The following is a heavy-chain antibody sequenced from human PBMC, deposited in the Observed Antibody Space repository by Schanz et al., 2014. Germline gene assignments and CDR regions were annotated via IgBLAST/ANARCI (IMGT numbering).Heavy chain of an antibody. CDR1: GGSISTYY. Sequence: QVQLQESGPGLVKPSETLSLTCTVSGGSISTYYWSWIRQPAGKGLEWIGRIYTSGSTNYNPSLKRRGTMSVDPSKTQFSLRLSSVTAADTAVYYCARYTGAYFDYWGQGTLVTVSS. J-gene: IGHJ4*02. CDR2: IYTSGST. CDR3: ARYTGAYFDY. V-gene: IGHV4-4*07. D-gene: IGHD1-26*01.